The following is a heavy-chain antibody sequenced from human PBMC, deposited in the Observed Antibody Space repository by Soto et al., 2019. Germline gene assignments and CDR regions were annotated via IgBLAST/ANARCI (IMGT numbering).Heavy chain of an antibody. CDR3: AKGYCYSKSCSSDP. CDR1: GFTFSGFA. Sequence: GGSLRLSCSASGFTFSGFAMNWVRQAPGKGLEWVSVISATGDTTYNADSVKGRFTISRDNSKNTVYLQMNSLRAEDTALYYCAKGYCYSKSCSSDPWGQGTPVTVSS. J-gene: IGHJ5*02. CDR2: ISATGDTT. D-gene: IGHD2-15*01. V-gene: IGHV3-23*01.